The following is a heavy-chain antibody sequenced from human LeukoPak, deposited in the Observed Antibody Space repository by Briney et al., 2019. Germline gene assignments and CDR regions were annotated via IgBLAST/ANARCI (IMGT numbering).Heavy chain of an antibody. D-gene: IGHD6-19*01. CDR2: ISSSSSYI. V-gene: IGHV3-21*01. Sequence: GGSLRLSCAASGFTFSSYSMNWVRQAAGKGLEWVSSISSSSSYIYYADSLKGRFNISRDNAKNSLYLQMNSLSAEDTAVYYCARDRFKWGSGPYYGMDVWGQGTTVTVSS. CDR3: ARDRFKWGSGPYYGMDV. J-gene: IGHJ6*02. CDR1: GFTFSSYS.